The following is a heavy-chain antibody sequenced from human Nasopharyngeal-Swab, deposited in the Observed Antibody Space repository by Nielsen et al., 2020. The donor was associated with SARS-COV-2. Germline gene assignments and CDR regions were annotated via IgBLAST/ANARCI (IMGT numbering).Heavy chain of an antibody. Sequence: GGSLRLSFAASGFTFSSYWMTWVRQAPGKGLEWVANIKQDGSEKPSVDSVRGRFTISRDNAKNSVYLQMNSLRAEDTAVYYCARGHNWSFDYWGKGTLVTVSS. CDR2: IKQDGSEK. CDR3: ARGHNWSFDY. CDR1: GFTFSSYW. V-gene: IGHV3-7*04. J-gene: IGHJ4*02. D-gene: IGHD1-1*01.